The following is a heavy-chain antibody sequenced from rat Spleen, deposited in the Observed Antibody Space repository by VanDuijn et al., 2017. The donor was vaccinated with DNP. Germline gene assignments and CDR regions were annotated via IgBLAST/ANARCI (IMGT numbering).Heavy chain of an antibody. CDR3: ATDYYSSSFYAMDA. J-gene: IGHJ4*01. V-gene: IGHV5-20*01. CDR1: GFTFSDYY. D-gene: IGHD1-2*01. Sequence: EVQLVESGGGLVQPGRSLKLSCAASGFTFSDYYMAWVRQAPTKGLEWVASISYDGGSTYYRDSVKGRFTISRDNAKNTLYLQMDSLRSEDTATYYCATDYYSSSFYAMDAWGQGTSVTVSS. CDR2: ISYDGGST.